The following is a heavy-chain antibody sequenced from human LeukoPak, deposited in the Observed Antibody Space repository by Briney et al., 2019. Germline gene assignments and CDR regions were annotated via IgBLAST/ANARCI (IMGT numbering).Heavy chain of an antibody. CDR3: AKLVIAAAGDFDY. Sequence: GVSLRLSCAASGFTFSSYGMHWVRQAPGKGLEWVAVISYDGSNKYYADSVKGRFTISRDNSKNTLYLQMNSLRAEDTAVYYCAKLVIAAAGDFDYWGQGTLVTVSS. J-gene: IGHJ4*02. D-gene: IGHD6-13*01. CDR1: GFTFSSYG. CDR2: ISYDGSNK. V-gene: IGHV3-30*18.